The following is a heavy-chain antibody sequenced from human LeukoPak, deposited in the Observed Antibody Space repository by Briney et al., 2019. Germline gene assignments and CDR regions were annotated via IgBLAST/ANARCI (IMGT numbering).Heavy chain of an antibody. J-gene: IGHJ4*02. D-gene: IGHD3-10*01. CDR1: VYTFTSYA. Sequence: ASVKVSCKASVYTFTSYAISWVRQAPGQGLEWMGWISAYNGNTNYAQKLQGRVTMTADTSTSTAYMELRSLRSDDTAVYYCARGTLVRGVIKSYFDYWGQGTLVTVSS. CDR3: ARGTLVRGVIKSYFDY. V-gene: IGHV1-18*01. CDR2: ISAYNGNT.